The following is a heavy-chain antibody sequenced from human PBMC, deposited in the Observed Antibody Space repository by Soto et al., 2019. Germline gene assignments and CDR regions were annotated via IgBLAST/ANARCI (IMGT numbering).Heavy chain of an antibody. CDR3: AKGGWQLVLWFDP. Sequence: PGGSLRLSCAASGFRFIDSDMSWVRQTPGKGLEWVSTIRGRDGKTYYADSVKGRFTISRDNSKNTLYLELNSLRVGDTAVYYCAKGGWQLVLWFDPWGQGTLVTVSS. D-gene: IGHD6-6*01. V-gene: IGHV3-23*01. J-gene: IGHJ5*02. CDR1: GFRFIDSD. CDR2: IRGRDGKT.